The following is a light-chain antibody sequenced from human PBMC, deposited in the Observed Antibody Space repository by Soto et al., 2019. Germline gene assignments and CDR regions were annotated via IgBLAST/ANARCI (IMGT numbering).Light chain of an antibody. CDR3: QQYNSYSRS. CDR1: QSINIW. CDR2: DAS. J-gene: IGKJ4*01. V-gene: IGKV1-5*01. Sequence: DIQMTQSPSTLSASVGDRVTITCRASQSINIWLAWYQQKPGKAPKLLIYDASSLQSGVPSRFRGSTSGTEFTLTISSLQPDDFATYYCQQYNSYSRSFRGGTKVDIX.